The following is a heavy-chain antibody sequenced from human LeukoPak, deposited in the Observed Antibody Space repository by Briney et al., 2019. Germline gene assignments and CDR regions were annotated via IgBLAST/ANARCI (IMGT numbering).Heavy chain of an antibody. V-gene: IGHV4-59*08. D-gene: IGHD3-16*02. CDR3: ARHIGGGIEDMDV. CDR2: IYVTGT. CDR1: GGSIGTYY. Sequence: SETLSLTCTVSGGSIGTYYWSWIRQSPGKGLEWIGYIYVTGTRYNPYLQSRVTISVDRSRNQFFLKMSSVTAADTAVYYCARHIGGGIEDMDVWGKGTEVIVSS. J-gene: IGHJ6*03.